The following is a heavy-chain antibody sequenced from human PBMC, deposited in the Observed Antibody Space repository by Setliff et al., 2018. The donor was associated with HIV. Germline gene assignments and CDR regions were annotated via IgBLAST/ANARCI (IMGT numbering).Heavy chain of an antibody. Sequence: SVKVSCKASGGTFSSYGISWVRQTPGQGLEWMGAIIPMFGTGFYAQKFQGRVTITTDESRTTSYMELSSLRFEDTAVYFCARVAHSSSYHYYGMDVWGQGTTVTVSS. CDR1: GGTFSSYG. CDR3: ARVAHSSSYHYYGMDV. J-gene: IGHJ6*02. D-gene: IGHD6-19*01. V-gene: IGHV1-69*05. CDR2: IIPMFGTG.